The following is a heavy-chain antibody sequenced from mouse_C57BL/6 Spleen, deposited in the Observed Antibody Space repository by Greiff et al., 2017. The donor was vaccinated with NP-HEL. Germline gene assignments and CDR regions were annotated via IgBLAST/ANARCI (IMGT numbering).Heavy chain of an antibody. D-gene: IGHD1-1*01. J-gene: IGHJ3*01. CDR2: INPSNGGT. Sequence: QVQLQQPGTELVKPGASVKLSCKASGYTFTSYWMHWVKQRPGQGLEWIGNINPSNGGTNYNEKFKSKATLTVDESSSTAYMQLSSLTSEDSAVYYCARYEWNYYGSRGFAYWGQGTLVTVSA. CDR3: ARYEWNYYGSRGFAY. CDR1: GYTFTSYW. V-gene: IGHV1-53*01.